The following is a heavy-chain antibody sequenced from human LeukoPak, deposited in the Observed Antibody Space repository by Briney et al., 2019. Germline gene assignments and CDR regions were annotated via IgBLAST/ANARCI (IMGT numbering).Heavy chain of an antibody. V-gene: IGHV3-53*01. CDR3: ARDHELLHLETRYYFDY. D-gene: IGHD1-26*01. CDR1: GFTVSSNY. J-gene: IGHJ4*02. CDR2: IYSGGST. Sequence: GGSLRLSCAASGFTVSSNYMSWVRQAPGKGLEWVSVIYSGGSTYYADSVKGRFTISRDNSKNTLYLQMNSLRAEDTAVYYCARDHELLHLETRYYFDYWGQGTLVTVSS.